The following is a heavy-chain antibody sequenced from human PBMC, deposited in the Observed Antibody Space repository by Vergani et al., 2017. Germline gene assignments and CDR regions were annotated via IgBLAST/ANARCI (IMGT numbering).Heavy chain of an antibody. Sequence: QVQLVQSGAEVKKPGASVKVSCKASGYTFTGYYMHWVRQAPGQGLEWMGWINPNSGGTNYAQKFQGRVTMTRDTSISTAYMELSRLRSDDTAVYYCARGGILSQQLNRGAFDIWGQGTMVTVSS. V-gene: IGHV1-2*02. D-gene: IGHD6-13*01. CDR2: INPNSGGT. CDR1: GYTFTGYY. CDR3: ARGGILSQQLNRGAFDI. J-gene: IGHJ3*02.